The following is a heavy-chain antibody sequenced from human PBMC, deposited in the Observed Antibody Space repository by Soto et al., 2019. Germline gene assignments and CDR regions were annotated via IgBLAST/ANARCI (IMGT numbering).Heavy chain of an antibody. CDR3: ASISASGYRAFDY. CDR1: GDTFNFYS. Sequence: QVQLVQSGAEVKRPGSSVKVSCKASGDTFNFYSINWVRQAPGVGLEWVGRVNPILSMSNYAQRFQGRVTMTADKSTSTAYMELRSLRSEDTAIYSCASISASGYRAFDYWGQGALVTVSS. J-gene: IGHJ4*02. D-gene: IGHD2-15*01. V-gene: IGHV1-69*02. CDR2: VNPILSMS.